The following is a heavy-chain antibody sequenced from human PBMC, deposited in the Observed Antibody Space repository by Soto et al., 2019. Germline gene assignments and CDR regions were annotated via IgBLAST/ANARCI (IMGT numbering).Heavy chain of an antibody. CDR2: ISVTGGT. J-gene: IGHJ4*02. CDR3: AKSLNTATSFDY. Sequence: GGSLRLSCAASGFTFSSYAMNWVRQAPGKGPEWVSHISVTGGTYYADSVKGRFTISRDNSKNTLFLQMNSLRAEDTALYYCAKSLNTATSFDYWGQGTPVTVSS. V-gene: IGHV3-23*01. CDR1: GFTFSSYA.